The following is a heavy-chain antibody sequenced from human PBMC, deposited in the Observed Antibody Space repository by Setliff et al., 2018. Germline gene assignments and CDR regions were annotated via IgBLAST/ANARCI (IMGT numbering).Heavy chain of an antibody. D-gene: IGHD6-6*01. CDR2: INAGNGNT. Sequence: ASVKVSCNASGYTFTNYAIHWVRQAPGQRLEWMGWINAGNGNTKYSQKFQGRVTITRDTSASTAYMELSSLRSEDTAVYYCARGSSSGYYFDYWGQGTLVTVSS. V-gene: IGHV1-3*01. J-gene: IGHJ4*02. CDR3: ARGSSSGYYFDY. CDR1: GYTFTNYA.